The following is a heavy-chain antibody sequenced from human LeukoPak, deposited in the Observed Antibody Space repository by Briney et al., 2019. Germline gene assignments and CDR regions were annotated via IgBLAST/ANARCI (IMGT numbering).Heavy chain of an antibody. Sequence: GGSLRLSCATSGFTFRDYGMHWVRQAPGKGLEWVAVISYDGSNKYYADSVKGRFTISRDNSKNTLYLQMNSLRAEDTAVYYCARAVSGYDSSGPFDYWGQGTLVTVSS. CDR3: ARAVSGYDSSGPFDY. CDR2: ISYDGSNK. J-gene: IGHJ4*02. D-gene: IGHD3-22*01. V-gene: IGHV3-30*03. CDR1: GFTFRDYG.